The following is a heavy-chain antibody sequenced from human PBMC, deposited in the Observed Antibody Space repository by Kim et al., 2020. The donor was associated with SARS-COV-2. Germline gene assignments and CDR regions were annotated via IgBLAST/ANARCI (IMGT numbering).Heavy chain of an antibody. CDR1: GYTFTSYD. CDR3: ARNLASTGNFDY. CDR2: MNPSSGDT. D-gene: IGHD1-1*01. J-gene: IGHJ4*02. V-gene: IGHV1-8*01. Sequence: ASVKVSCKASGYTFTSYDINWVRQATGRGLEWMGWMNPSSGDTGHAQKFQGRVTMTRDPSISTAYMELTSLRSEDTAVYYCARNLASTGNFDYWGQETLVTVSS.